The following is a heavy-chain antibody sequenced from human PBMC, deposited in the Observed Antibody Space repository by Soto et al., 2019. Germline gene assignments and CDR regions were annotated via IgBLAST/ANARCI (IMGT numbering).Heavy chain of an antibody. CDR2: IYYSGST. D-gene: IGHD4-4*01. CDR3: ARHPSNFWFDP. Sequence: PSETLSLTCTVSGGSISSYYWSWIRQPPGKGLEWIGYIYYSGSTNYNPSLKSQVTISVDTSKNQCSLKLSPVTAADTAVYYCARHPSNFWFDPWGQGTLVTVSS. CDR1: GGSISSYY. J-gene: IGHJ5*02. V-gene: IGHV4-59*08.